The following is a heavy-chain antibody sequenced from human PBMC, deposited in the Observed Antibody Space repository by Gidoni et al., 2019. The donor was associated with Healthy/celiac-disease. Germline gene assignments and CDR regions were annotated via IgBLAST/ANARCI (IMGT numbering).Heavy chain of an antibody. CDR3: ARSPDYDILTGYGYFDY. CDR1: GFTFSSYS. J-gene: IGHJ4*02. Sequence: EVQLVESGGGLVQPGGSLRLSCAASGFTFSSYSMNWVRQAPGKGLEWVSYISSSSSTIYYADSVKGRFTISRDNAKNSLYLQMNSLRAEDTAVYYCARSPDYDILTGYGYFDYWGQGTLVTVSS. V-gene: IGHV3-48*01. D-gene: IGHD3-9*01. CDR2: ISSSSSTI.